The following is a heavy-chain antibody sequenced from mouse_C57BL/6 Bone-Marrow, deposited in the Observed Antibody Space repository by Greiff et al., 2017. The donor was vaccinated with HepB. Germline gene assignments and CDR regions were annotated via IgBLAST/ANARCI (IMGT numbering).Heavy chain of an antibody. D-gene: IGHD1-1*01. CDR3: ASLYYYGSSYHWYFDV. CDR2: IYPRDGST. Sequence: VQLQQSGPELVKPGASVKLSCKASGYTFTSYDINWVKQRPGQGLEWIGWIYPRDGSTKYNEKFKGKATLTVDTSSSTAYMELHSLTSEDSAVYCCASLYYYGSSYHWYFDVWGTGTTVTVSS. J-gene: IGHJ1*03. V-gene: IGHV1-85*01. CDR1: GYTFTSYD.